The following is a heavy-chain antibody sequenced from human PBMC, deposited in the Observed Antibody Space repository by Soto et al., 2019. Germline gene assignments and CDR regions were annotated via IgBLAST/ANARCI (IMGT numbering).Heavy chain of an antibody. CDR1: GFTFSSYD. CDR3: AREDPTGAFDI. J-gene: IGHJ3*02. V-gene: IGHV3-13*05. Sequence: GGSLRLSCAASGFTFSSYDMHWVRQATGKGLEWVSAIGTAGDPYYPGSVKGRFTISRENAKNSLYLQMNSLRARDTAVYYCAREDPTGAFDIWGQGTMVTVSS. CDR2: IGTAGDP.